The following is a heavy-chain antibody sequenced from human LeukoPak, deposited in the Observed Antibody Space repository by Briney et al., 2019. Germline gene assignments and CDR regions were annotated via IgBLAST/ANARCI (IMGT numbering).Heavy chain of an antibody. D-gene: IGHD6-6*01. CDR2: ISSSSSTI. CDR1: GFTFSSYS. V-gene: IGHV3-48*04. Sequence: GGSLRLSCAASGFTFSSYSMNWVRQAPGKGLEWVSYISSSSSTIYYADSVKGRFTISRDNAKNSLYLQMNSLRPEDTAVYYCARGLPSSHWQYSRSSWGEDYWGQGTLVTVSS. CDR3: ARGLPSSHWQYSRSSWGEDY. J-gene: IGHJ4*02.